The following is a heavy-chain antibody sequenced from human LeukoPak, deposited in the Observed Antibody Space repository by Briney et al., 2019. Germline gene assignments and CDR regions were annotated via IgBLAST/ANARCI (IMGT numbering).Heavy chain of an antibody. V-gene: IGHV3-23*01. D-gene: IGHD6-13*01. Sequence: GGSLRLSCAASGFTFSSYVMSWVRQAPGKGLEWVSDISGSGGATYYADSVRGRFTISRDNSKTTLYLQMNSLRAEDTAVYYRAKHVAAAAFDSWGQGTLVTVSS. J-gene: IGHJ4*02. CDR2: ISGSGGAT. CDR1: GFTFSSYV. CDR3: AKHVAAAAFDS.